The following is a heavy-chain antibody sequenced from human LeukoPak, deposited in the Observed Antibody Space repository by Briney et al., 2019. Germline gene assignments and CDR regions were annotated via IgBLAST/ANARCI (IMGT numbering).Heavy chain of an antibody. J-gene: IGHJ4*02. CDR1: GFTFSSYS. CDR2: ISSSSSTI. CDR3: ARDGYRRIDS. Sequence: GGSLRLSCAASGFTFSSYSMNWVHQAPGKGLEWVSFISSSSSTIKHADSVKGRFTISRDNAKNSVHLQMNSLRDEDTAVYYCARDGYRRIDSWGQGTLVTVSS. V-gene: IGHV3-48*02. D-gene: IGHD5-24*01.